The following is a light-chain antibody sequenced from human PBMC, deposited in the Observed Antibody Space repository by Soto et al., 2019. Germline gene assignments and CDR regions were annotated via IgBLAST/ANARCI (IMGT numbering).Light chain of an antibody. J-gene: IGKJ4*01. CDR2: DAS. V-gene: IGKV3-11*01. Sequence: EIVLTQSPATLSLSPGERATLSCRASQSVSSYLAWYQQKPGQAPRLLIYDASNRATGIPARFSGSGSGTDFTLTISRLEPDDFAVYYCQQRSNSPLTFGGGTKVEIK. CDR1: QSVSSY. CDR3: QQRSNSPLT.